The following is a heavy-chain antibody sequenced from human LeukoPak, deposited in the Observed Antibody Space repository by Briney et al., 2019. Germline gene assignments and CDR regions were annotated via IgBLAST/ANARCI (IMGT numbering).Heavy chain of an antibody. CDR2: IYHSGST. J-gene: IGHJ4*02. CDR1: GGSISSGGYY. Sequence: PSETLSLTCTVSGGSISSGGYYWSWIRQPPGKGLEWIGYIYHSGSTYYNPSLKSRVTISVDRSKNQFSLKLSSVTAADTAVYYCARGEWELFIDYWGQGTLVTVSS. D-gene: IGHD1-26*01. CDR3: ARGEWELFIDY. V-gene: IGHV4-30-2*01.